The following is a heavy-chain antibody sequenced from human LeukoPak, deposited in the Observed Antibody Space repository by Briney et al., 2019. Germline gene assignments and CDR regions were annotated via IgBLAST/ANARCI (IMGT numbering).Heavy chain of an antibody. Sequence: PSETLPLTCAVYGGSFSGYYWSWIRQPPGKGLEWIGEINHSGSTNYNPSLKSRVTISVDTSKHQFSLKLSSVTAADTAVYYCARADSAGRVTTVLIWGQGTLVTVSS. CDR1: GGSFSGYY. V-gene: IGHV4-34*01. D-gene: IGHD4-17*01. CDR3: ARADSAGRVTTVLI. J-gene: IGHJ4*02. CDR2: INHSGST.